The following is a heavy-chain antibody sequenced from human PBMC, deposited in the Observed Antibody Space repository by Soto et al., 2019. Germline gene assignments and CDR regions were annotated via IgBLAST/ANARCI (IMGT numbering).Heavy chain of an antibody. CDR1: GFSLSTSGVG. V-gene: IGHV2-5*02. J-gene: IGHJ4*02. CDR2: ISRDDDK. Sequence: QITLKESGPTLVKPTQTLTLTCTFSGFSLSTSGVGVGWIRQPPGKALEWLALISRDDDKRYSPSLKSRLTITKDTSTIQVVLTMTNMDPVDTATYYCAHVGGTDYDSSGYFGYWGQGTLVTVSS. CDR3: AHVGGTDYDSSGYFGY. D-gene: IGHD3-22*01.